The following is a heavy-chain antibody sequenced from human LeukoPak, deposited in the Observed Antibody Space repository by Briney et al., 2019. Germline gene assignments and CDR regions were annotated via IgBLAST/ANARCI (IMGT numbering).Heavy chain of an antibody. J-gene: IGHJ5*02. CDR3: ARDGSIFSLFAS. CDR1: GGSISSSSYY. V-gene: IGHV4-39*07. D-gene: IGHD3-9*01. CDR2: IYYSGST. Sequence: SSETLSLTCTVSGGSISSSSYYWGWIRQPPGKGLEWIGSIYYSGSTYYNPSLKSRVTISLDTSKNQFSLKLSSVTAADTAVYFCARDGSIFSLFASSGQGTLVTVSS.